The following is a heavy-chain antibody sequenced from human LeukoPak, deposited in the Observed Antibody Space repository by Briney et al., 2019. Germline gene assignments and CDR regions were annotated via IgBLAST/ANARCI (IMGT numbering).Heavy chain of an antibody. CDR1: GYTFTGYY. J-gene: IGHJ4*02. CDR3: ARDWGSIVVVVAATALDY. D-gene: IGHD2-15*01. CDR2: INPNSGGT. V-gene: IGHV1-2*02. Sequence: ASVKVSCKASGYTFTGYYMHWVRQAPGQGLEWMGWINPNSGGTNYAQKFQGRVTTTRDTSISTAYMELSRLRSDDTAVYYCARDWGSIVVVVAATALDYWGQGTLVTVSS.